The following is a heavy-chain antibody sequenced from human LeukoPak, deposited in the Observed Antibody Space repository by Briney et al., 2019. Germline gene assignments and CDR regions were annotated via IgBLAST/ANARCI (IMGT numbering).Heavy chain of an antibody. CDR1: GFTFSIYA. J-gene: IGHJ5*02. CDR3: AKRAPVLLWFGELLIHNWFDP. CDR2: IVGDGGGI. D-gene: IGHD3-10*01. Sequence: GGSLRLSCAASGFTFSIYAMNWVRQAPGKGLEWVSVIVGDGGGIYYADSVKGRFTISRDNSKNTLYLQMNSLRAEDTAVYYCAKRAPVLLWFGELLIHNWFDPWGQGTLVTVSS. V-gene: IGHV3-23*01.